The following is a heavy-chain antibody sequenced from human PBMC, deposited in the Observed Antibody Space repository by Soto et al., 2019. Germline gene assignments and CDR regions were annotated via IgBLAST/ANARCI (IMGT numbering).Heavy chain of an antibody. CDR1: GYTFTSYG. V-gene: IGHV1-18*01. D-gene: IGHD3-10*01. J-gene: IGHJ6*02. Sequence: QVQLVQSGAEVKKPGASVKVSCKASGYTFTSYGISWVRQAPGQGREWMGWISAYNGNTNYAQKLQGRVTMTTDTSTSTGYMELRSLRSDDTGVYYCARGSLWFGDDYYYGMDVWGQGTTVTGS. CDR2: ISAYNGNT. CDR3: ARGSLWFGDDYYYGMDV.